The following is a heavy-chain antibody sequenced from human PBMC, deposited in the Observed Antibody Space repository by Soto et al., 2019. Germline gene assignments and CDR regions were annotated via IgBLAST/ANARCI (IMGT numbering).Heavy chain of an antibody. V-gene: IGHV3-30*18. CDR3: AKDEGVGGTLGLVDY. J-gene: IGHJ4*02. CDR1: GFDFTYYA. Sequence: QVQLVESGGGAVQPGESLRLSCVASGFDFTYYAMHWVRQAPGKGLESVAVMSRDGSKIHHTDSVKGRFTISRDKSKNTLYLQRNSLRKEDTAVDFCAKDEGVGGTLGLVDYWGQGTLVSVSS. CDR2: MSRDGSKI. D-gene: IGHD1-26*01.